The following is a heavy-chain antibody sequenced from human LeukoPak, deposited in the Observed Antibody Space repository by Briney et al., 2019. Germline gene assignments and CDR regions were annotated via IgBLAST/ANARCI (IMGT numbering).Heavy chain of an antibody. CDR3: ASQVDTTMPLPDY. CDR2: ISTYNYNT. CDR1: GYTFTSYG. J-gene: IGHJ4*02. D-gene: IGHD5-18*01. Sequence: ASVKVSCKTPGYTFTSYGVSWVRQAPGQRLEWMGWISTYNYNTNYAQKFRGRVTMTRDTSTRTVYMEFRSLRSEDTAIYYCASQVDTTMPLPDYWGQGTLVTVSS. V-gene: IGHV1-18*01.